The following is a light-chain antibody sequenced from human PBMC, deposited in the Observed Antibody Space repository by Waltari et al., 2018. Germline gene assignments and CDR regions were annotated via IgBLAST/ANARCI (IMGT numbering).Light chain of an antibody. J-gene: IGKJ4*01. V-gene: IGKV3-15*01. CDR3: QQYNNWPPLT. Sequence: EIVLTQSPATLSVSPGERATLSCRASQSLDSNLAWYQQKPGQAPRLLIYGASTRATGIPARLSGSESGTEFTLTIRSLQSEDFAVYYCQQYNNWPPLTFGGGTKVEIK. CDR2: GAS. CDR1: QSLDSN.